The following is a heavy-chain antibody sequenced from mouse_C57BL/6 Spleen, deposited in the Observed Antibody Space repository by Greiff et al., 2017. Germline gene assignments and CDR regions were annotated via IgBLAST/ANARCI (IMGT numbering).Heavy chain of an antibody. CDR2: MDPSDSYT. Sequence: QVKLQQPGAELVRPGTSVKLSCKASGYTFPSYWMHWVKQRPGQGLEWSGVMDPSDSYTNYNQKFKGKATLTVDPSSSTAYMQLSSLTSEDSAVYYWARGFHYYGSSYGYAMDYWCQGTSVTVSS. D-gene: IGHD1-1*01. CDR3: ARGFHYYGSSYGYAMDY. V-gene: IGHV1-59*01. CDR1: GYTFPSYW. J-gene: IGHJ4*01.